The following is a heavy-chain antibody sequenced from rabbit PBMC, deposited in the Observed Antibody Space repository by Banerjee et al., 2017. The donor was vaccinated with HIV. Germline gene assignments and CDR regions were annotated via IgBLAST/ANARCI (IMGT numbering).Heavy chain of an antibody. CDR2: IYAGSSGST. V-gene: IGHV1S45*01. Sequence: QEHLVESGGGLVQPGGSLKVSCKASGFDFSNYGVSWVRQAPGKGLEWIACIYAGSSGSTQYANWAKGRFTISKTSSTTVTLQMTSLTAADTATYFCAREAGAGDIADGGGFDLWGPGTLVTVS. CDR3: AREAGAGDIADGGGFDL. J-gene: IGHJ4*01. D-gene: IGHD2-1*01. CDR1: GFDFSNYG.